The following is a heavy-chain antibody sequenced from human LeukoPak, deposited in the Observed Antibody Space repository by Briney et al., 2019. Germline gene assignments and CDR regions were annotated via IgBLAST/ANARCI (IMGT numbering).Heavy chain of an antibody. V-gene: IGHV4-4*07. CDR1: GGSISSYY. CDR2: IYTSGST. D-gene: IGHD5/OR15-5a*01. J-gene: IGHJ5*02. CDR3: ARTTLSYSTTTGKFDP. Sequence: SETLSLTCTVSGGSISSYYWSWIRQPAGKGREWSGRIYTSGSTNYNPSLKSRLTMSVHTSKNPSSLKLRSVTAADTAVYCCARTTLSYSTTTGKFDPWGQGTLVTVSS.